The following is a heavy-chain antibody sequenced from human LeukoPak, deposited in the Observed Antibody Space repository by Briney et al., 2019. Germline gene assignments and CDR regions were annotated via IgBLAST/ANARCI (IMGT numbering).Heavy chain of an antibody. D-gene: IGHD6-19*01. J-gene: IGHJ6*02. CDR1: GYTLTELS. CDR3: ARDPIGGHIAVAGTGNYYGMDV. V-gene: IGHV1-24*01. CDR2: FDPEDGET. Sequence: ASVKVSCKVSGYTLTELSMHWVRQAPGKGLEWMGGFDPEDGETIYAQKFQGRVTMTEDTSTDTAYMELSSLRSEDTAVYYCARDPIGGHIAVAGTGNYYGMDVWGQGTTVTVSS.